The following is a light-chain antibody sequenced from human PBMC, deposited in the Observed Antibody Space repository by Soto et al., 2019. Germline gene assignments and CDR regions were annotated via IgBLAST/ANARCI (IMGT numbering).Light chain of an antibody. J-gene: IGKJ2*01. CDR1: QSVSSY. CDR2: DAS. Sequence: EIVLTQSPATLSLSPGEIATLSCRASQSVSSYLDWYQQKPGQAPRLLIYDASNRATGIPARFSGSGAGTDLTLTISSLEPEDFSVYYRQQRSNWPRTFGQGTKLESK. CDR3: QQRSNWPRT. V-gene: IGKV3-11*01.